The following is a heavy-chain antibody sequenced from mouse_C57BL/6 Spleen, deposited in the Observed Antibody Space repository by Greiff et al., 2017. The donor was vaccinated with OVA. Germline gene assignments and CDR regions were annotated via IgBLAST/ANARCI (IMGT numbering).Heavy chain of an antibody. J-gene: IGHJ1*03. D-gene: IGHD2-1*01. CDR1: GYTFTEYT. CDR3: GGHEGPCNYGGWYGDG. Sequence: VQLQQSGAELVKPGASVKLSCKASGYTFTEYTIHWVKQRSGQGLEWIGWFYPGSGSIKYNEKFKDKATLTADKSSSTVYMELSRLTSEDSAVLCGGGHEGPCNYGGWYGDGWGTGTTVSGSS. V-gene: IGHV1-62-2*01. CDR2: FYPGSGSI.